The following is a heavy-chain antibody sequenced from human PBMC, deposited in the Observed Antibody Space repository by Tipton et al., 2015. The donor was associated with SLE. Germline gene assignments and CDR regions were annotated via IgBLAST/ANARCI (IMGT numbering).Heavy chain of an antibody. Sequence: TLSLTCTVSGGSISSSTYFWGWIRQPPGRGLEWIGSMHYSGSTYYNPSLKSRVTISVDTSKNQFSLKLSSVTAADTAVYYCARTPVCINGVCFKDWYLDLWGRGTLVTVSS. CDR1: GGSISSSTYF. CDR3: ARTPVCINGVCFKDWYLDL. V-gene: IGHV4-39*01. J-gene: IGHJ2*01. CDR2: MHYSGST. D-gene: IGHD2-8*01.